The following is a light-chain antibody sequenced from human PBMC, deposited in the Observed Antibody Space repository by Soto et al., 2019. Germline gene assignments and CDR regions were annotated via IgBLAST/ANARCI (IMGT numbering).Light chain of an antibody. Sequence: QSALTQPASVSGSPGQSITISCTGTRSDVGSYNLVSWFQQHPGKAPKLMIYEVNKRPSGVSNRFSGYKSGNTASLTISGLQAEDEADYYCCSFAGTTTYVLFGGGTKLTVL. V-gene: IGLV2-23*02. CDR3: CSFAGTTTYVL. CDR2: EVN. J-gene: IGLJ2*01. CDR1: RSDVGSYNL.